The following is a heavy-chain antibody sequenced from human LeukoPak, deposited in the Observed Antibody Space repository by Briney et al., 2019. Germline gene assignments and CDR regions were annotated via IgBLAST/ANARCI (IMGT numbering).Heavy chain of an antibody. CDR1: GASISSGNYY. CDR3: ARSVEGYCRGGSCYYYSYYMDV. Sequence: NPSETLSLTCTVSGASISSGNYYWGWIRQPPGKGLEWLGSIYYSGDTYNNPPLKSRVTISVDTAKSQFSLRLTSMTAADTAVYYCARSVEGYCRGGSCYYYSYYMDVWGKGTTVTVSS. V-gene: IGHV4-39*07. D-gene: IGHD2-15*01. CDR2: IYYSGDT. J-gene: IGHJ6*03.